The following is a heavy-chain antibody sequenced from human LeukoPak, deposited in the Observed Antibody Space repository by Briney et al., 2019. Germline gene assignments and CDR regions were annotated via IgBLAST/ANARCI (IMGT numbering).Heavy chain of an antibody. CDR3: ASLYSSGWYNWFDP. J-gene: IGHJ5*02. V-gene: IGHV3-23*01. Sequence: GGPLRLSCAASGFTFSSYAMSWVRQAPGKGLEWVSAISGSGGSTYYADSVKGRFTISRDNAKNSLYLQMNSLRAEDTAVYYCASLYSSGWYNWFDPWGQGTLVTVSS. CDR1: GFTFSSYA. CDR2: ISGSGGST. D-gene: IGHD6-19*01.